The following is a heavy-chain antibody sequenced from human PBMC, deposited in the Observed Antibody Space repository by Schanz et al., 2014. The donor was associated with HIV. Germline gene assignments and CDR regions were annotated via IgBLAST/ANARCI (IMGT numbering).Heavy chain of an antibody. CDR1: GFTFDDFA. Sequence: VQVVESGGGVVQPGRSLRLSCAASGFTFDDFAMHWVRQAPGKGLEWVSSISWNSGIIGYADSVKGRFSISRANAKNSLYLQIIGLTAEDTAMYYCARDRVSVSSSSSWFGPWGQGTLVTVSS. D-gene: IGHD6-6*01. V-gene: IGHV3-9*01. CDR2: ISWNSGII. J-gene: IGHJ5*02. CDR3: ARDRVSVSSSSSWFGP.